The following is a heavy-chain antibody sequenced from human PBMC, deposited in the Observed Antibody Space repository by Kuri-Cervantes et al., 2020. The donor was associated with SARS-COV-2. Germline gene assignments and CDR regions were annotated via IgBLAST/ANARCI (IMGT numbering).Heavy chain of an antibody. J-gene: IGHJ3*02. CDR1: GFTFSSYA. D-gene: IGHD5-24*01. CDR2: ISGSGGST. CDR3: AKDEEMATIFGAFDM. Sequence: GGSLRLSCAASGFTFSSYAMSWVRQAPGKGLEWVSAISGSGGSTYYADSVKGRFTISRDNSKNTLYLQMNSLRAEDTAVYYCAKDEEMATIFGAFDMWGQGTMVTVSS. V-gene: IGHV3-23*01.